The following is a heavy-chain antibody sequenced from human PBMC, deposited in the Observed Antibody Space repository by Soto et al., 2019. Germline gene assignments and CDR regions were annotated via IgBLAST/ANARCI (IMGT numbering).Heavy chain of an antibody. Sequence: GGSLRLSCAASGFTFSSYAMSWVRQAPGQGLEWVSAISGSGGSTYYADSVKGRFTISRDNSKNTLYLQMNSLRAEDTAVYYCAGAVAGTYYYYGMDVWGQGTTVTVSS. V-gene: IGHV3-23*01. J-gene: IGHJ6*02. CDR2: ISGSGGST. CDR3: AGAVAGTYYYYGMDV. CDR1: GFTFSSYA. D-gene: IGHD6-19*01.